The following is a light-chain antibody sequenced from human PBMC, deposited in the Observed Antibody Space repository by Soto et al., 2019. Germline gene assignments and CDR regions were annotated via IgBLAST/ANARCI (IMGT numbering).Light chain of an antibody. V-gene: IGKV2D-29*01. CDR3: LQTKQLPLT. CDR2: EVS. CDR1: QSLLHSARKTY. Sequence: EIVLTQTPLSLSVTPGQSASISCKSSQSLLHSARKTYLYRYLQRPGQPPQLLMYEVSNRFSGVPERFSGSGSVTDFTLEISRVEAEDVGLYSCLQTKQLPLTFGHGTKVEVK. J-gene: IGKJ1*01.